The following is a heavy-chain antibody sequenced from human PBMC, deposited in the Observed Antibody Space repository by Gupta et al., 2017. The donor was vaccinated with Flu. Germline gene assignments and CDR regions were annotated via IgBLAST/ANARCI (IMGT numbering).Heavy chain of an antibody. CDR2: IKHSGST. Sequence: QVQLQQWGAGLLKPSETLSLTCAVYGGSFSGYYWSWIRQPPGKGLEWIGEIKHSGSTNYNPSLKSRVTISVDTSKSQFSLKLSSVTAADTAVYYCARGSAYYYYYGMDGWGQGTTVTVSS. J-gene: IGHJ6*02. V-gene: IGHV4-34*01. CDR1: GGSFSGYY. CDR3: ARGSAYYYYYGMDG.